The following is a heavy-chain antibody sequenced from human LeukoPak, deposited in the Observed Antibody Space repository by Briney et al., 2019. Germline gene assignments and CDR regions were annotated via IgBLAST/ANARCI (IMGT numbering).Heavy chain of an antibody. D-gene: IGHD1-1*01. J-gene: IGHJ4*02. Sequence: PGGSLRLSCAASGFTFSSYAMHWVRQAPGKGLEWVAVISYDGSNKYYADSVKGRFTISRDNSKNTLYLQMNSLRAEDTAVYYCAKGHPGTTDWGQGTLVTVSS. CDR2: ISYDGSNK. CDR1: GFTFSSYA. CDR3: AKGHPGTTD. V-gene: IGHV3-30-3*01.